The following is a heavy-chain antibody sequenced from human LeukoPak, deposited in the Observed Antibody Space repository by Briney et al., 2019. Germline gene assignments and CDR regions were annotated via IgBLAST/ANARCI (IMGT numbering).Heavy chain of an antibody. CDR2: IKEDGNEK. CDR1: GFTFSSYW. Sequence: GGSLRLSCAASGFTFSSYWMSWVRQAPGKGLEWVANIKEDGNEKYYGDSVKGRFTISRDNAKNSLYLQMNSLRAEDTAVYYCAKGAIAALNAYFDYWGQGTLVTVSS. D-gene: IGHD2-15*01. V-gene: IGHV3-7*03. J-gene: IGHJ4*02. CDR3: AKGAIAALNAYFDY.